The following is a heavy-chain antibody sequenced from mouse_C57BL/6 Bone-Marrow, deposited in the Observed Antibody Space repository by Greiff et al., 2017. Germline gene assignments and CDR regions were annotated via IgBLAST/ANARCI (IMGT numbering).Heavy chain of an antibody. CDR3: AREDYDPSFDY. D-gene: IGHD2-4*01. CDR2: ISYDGSN. CDR1: GYSITSGYY. J-gene: IGHJ2*01. V-gene: IGHV3-6*01. Sequence: EVKLMESGPGLVKPSQSLSLTCSVTGYSITSGYYWNWIRQFPGNKLEWMGYISYDGSNNYNPSLKNRISITRDTSTNQFFLKLNSVTTEDTATYYCAREDYDPSFDYWGQGTTLTVSS.